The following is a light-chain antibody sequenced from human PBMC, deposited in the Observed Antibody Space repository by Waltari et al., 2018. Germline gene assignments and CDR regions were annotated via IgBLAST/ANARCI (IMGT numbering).Light chain of an antibody. J-gene: IGKJ1*01. CDR1: QRIYSNY. V-gene: IGKV3-20*01. CDR3: QQYHSTPVT. CDR2: DVS. Sequence: EILLTQSPGTLSLSAGDRATLSCRASQRIYSNYLAWYQQKRGQAPRLLSFDVSSRATGIPDRFSGSGSGTDFTLTISRLEPEDFAIYYCQQYHSTPVTFGQGTTVEIK.